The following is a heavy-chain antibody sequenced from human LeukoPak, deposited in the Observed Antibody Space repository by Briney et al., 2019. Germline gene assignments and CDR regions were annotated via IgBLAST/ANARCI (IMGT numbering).Heavy chain of an antibody. CDR3: ARGRIAVHEPYYFDY. CDR1: GFTFDDYA. CDR2: ISWRGDSA. D-gene: IGHD6-19*01. Sequence: GGSLRLSCAASGFTFDDYAMHWVRQAPGKGLEWVSLISWRGDSAYYAESVKGRFTISRDNSKNSLYLQMNSLRAEDTAVYYCARGRIAVHEPYYFDYWGQGTLVTVSS. V-gene: IGHV3-43D*03. J-gene: IGHJ4*02.